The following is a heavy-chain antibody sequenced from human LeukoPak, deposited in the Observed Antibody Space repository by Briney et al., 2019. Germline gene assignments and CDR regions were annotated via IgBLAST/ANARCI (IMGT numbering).Heavy chain of an antibody. CDR1: GFTFSDYY. CDR3: ARRGKDTAMAPPDY. CDR2: ISSSSSYT. D-gene: IGHD5-18*01. J-gene: IGHJ4*02. Sequence: AGSLRLSCAASGFTFSDYYMSWIRQAPGKGLEWVSYISSSSSYTNYADSVKGRFTISRDNAKNSVYLQMNSLRAEDTAVYYCARRGKDTAMAPPDYWGQGTLVTVSS. V-gene: IGHV3-11*03.